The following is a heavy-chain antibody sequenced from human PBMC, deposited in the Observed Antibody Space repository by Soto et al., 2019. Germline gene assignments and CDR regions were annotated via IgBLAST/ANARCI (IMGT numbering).Heavy chain of an antibody. CDR1: GGSISSYY. CDR3: ARDLEGSSSFDY. D-gene: IGHD6-13*01. V-gene: IGHV4-59*01. Sequence: HSETLSLTCTVSGGSISSYYWSWIRQPPGKGLEWIGYIYYSGSTNYNPSLKSRVTISVDTSKNQFSLKLSSVTAADTAVYYCARDLEGSSSFDYWGQGTLVTVSS. CDR2: IYYSGST. J-gene: IGHJ4*02.